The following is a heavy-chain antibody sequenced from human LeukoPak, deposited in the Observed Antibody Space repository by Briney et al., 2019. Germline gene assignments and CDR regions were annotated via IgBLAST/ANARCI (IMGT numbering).Heavy chain of an antibody. CDR2: IIPIFGTA. V-gene: IGHV1-69*13. D-gene: IGHD5/OR15-5a*01. CDR1: GGTFSSYA. J-gene: IGHJ4*02. CDR3: ARVYDYVLWFDY. Sequence: GASVKVSCKASGGTFSSYAISWVRQAPGQGLEWMGGIIPIFGTANYARKFQGRVTITADESTSTAYLELSSLRSEDTAVYYCARVYDYVLWFDYWGQGTLVTVSS.